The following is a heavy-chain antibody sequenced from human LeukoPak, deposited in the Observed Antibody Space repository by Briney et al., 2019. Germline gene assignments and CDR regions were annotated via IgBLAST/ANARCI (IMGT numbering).Heavy chain of an antibody. CDR2: IYYSGST. J-gene: IGHJ5*02. V-gene: IGHV4-59*12. CDR1: GGSISSYY. Sequence: PSETLSLTCTVSGGSISSYYWSWIRQPPGKGLEWIGYIYYSGSTNYNPSLKSRVTISVDTSKNQFSLKLSSVTAADTAVYYCARDRGHYSSSWYTWFDPWGQGILVTVSS. D-gene: IGHD6-13*01. CDR3: ARDRGHYSSSWYTWFDP.